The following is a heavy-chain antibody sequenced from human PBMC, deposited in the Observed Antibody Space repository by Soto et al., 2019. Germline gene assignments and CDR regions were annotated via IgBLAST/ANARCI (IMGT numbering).Heavy chain of an antibody. CDR3: AKDRGYGAYYYGMDV. J-gene: IGHJ6*02. Sequence: GGSLRLSCAASGFTVSSNYMSWVRQAPGKGLEWVSAISGSGGSTYYADSVKGRFTISRDNSKNTLYLQMNSLRAEDTAVYYCAKDRGYGAYYYGMDVWGQGTTVTVSS. CDR1: GFTVSSNY. D-gene: IGHD1-1*01. V-gene: IGHV3-23*01. CDR2: ISGSGGST.